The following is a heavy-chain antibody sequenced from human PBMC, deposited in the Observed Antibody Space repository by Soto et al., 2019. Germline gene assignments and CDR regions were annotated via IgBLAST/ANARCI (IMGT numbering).Heavy chain of an antibody. V-gene: IGHV4-59*01. D-gene: IGHD4-17*01. J-gene: IGHJ3*02. CDR1: GGSISSYY. CDR3: ARDQAYGVGAFDI. Sequence: QVQLQESGPGLVKPSETLSLTCTVSGGSISSYYWSWIRQPPGKGLEWIGYIYYSGSTNYNPSLKSRVTISVDTYKNHFSLKLSSVTAADTAVYYCARDQAYGVGAFDIWGQGTMVTVSS. CDR2: IYYSGST.